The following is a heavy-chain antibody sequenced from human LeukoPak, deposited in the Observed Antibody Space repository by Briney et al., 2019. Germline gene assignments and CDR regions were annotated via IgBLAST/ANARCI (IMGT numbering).Heavy chain of an antibody. J-gene: IGHJ4*02. CDR1: GFTFSSYS. CDR3: ARGAPSMWDY. V-gene: IGHV3-21*01. D-gene: IGHD6-6*01. CDR2: ISSSSSYI. Sequence: GGSLRLSCAASGFTFSSYSMNWVRQAPGKGLEWVSSISSSSSYIHYADSVKGRFTISRDNAKNSLYLQMNSLRAEDTAVYYCARGAPSMWDYWGQGTLVTVSS.